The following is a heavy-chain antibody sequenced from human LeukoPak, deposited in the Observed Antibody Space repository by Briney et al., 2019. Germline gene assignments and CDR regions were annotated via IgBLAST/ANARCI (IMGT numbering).Heavy chain of an antibody. D-gene: IGHD5-12*01. CDR3: ARARGGYDFDY. CDR1: RFTFSSYW. Sequence: GGSLRLSCAASRFTFSSYWMSWVSQAPGKGLERVANIKQDGSEKYYVDSVKGRFTISRDNAKNSLYLQLNSLRAEDTAVYYCARARGGYDFDYWGQGTLVTVSS. J-gene: IGHJ4*02. V-gene: IGHV3-7*03. CDR2: IKQDGSEK.